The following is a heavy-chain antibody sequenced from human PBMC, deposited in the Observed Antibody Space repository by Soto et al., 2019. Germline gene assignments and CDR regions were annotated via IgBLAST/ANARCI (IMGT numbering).Heavy chain of an antibody. CDR2: IYPGDSDT. CDR1: GYSFTSYW. CDR3: TRSVYYFDSSGYYGHYYYGMDV. Sequence: GESLKISCKGSGYSFTSYWIGWVRQMPGKGLEWMGIIYPGDSDTRYSPSFQGQVTISADKSISTAYLQWSSLKALDTAMYYCTRSVYYFDSSGYYGHYYYGMDVWGQGTTVTVSS. J-gene: IGHJ6*02. V-gene: IGHV5-51*01. D-gene: IGHD3-22*01.